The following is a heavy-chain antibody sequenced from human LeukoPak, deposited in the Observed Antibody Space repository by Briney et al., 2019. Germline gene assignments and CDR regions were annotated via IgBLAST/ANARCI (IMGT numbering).Heavy chain of an antibody. CDR3: AKQEAVTATYFYGMDV. CDR1: GGSISSSIYY. Sequence: SETLSLTCTVSGGSISSSIYYWGWIRQPPGKRLEWIGSIYYTGSTYFNPSLKNRVTISVDTSKNHFSLELISMTAADTAVYYCAKQEAVTATYFYGMDVWGQGTTVTVSS. CDR2: IYYTGST. V-gene: IGHV4-39*01. D-gene: IGHD2-21*02. J-gene: IGHJ6*02.